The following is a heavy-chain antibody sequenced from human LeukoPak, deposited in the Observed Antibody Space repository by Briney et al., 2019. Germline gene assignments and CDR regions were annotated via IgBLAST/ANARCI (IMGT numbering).Heavy chain of an antibody. V-gene: IGHV4-59*01. CDR2: IYYSGST. CDR1: GGSISSYY. Sequence: PSETLSLTCTVSGGSISSYYWSWIRQPPGKGLEWIGYIYYSGSTNYNPSLKSRVTISLDTSKNQFSLKLSSVTAADTAVYYCARRTPSSYHYYMDVWGKGTTVTVSS. CDR3: ARRTPSSYHYYMDV. D-gene: IGHD4-23*01. J-gene: IGHJ6*03.